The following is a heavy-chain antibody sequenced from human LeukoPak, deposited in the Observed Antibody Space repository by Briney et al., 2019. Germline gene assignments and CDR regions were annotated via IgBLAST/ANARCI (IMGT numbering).Heavy chain of an antibody. V-gene: IGHV3-23*01. J-gene: IGHJ4*02. D-gene: IGHD2-21*02. CDR2: ISGSGGST. CDR1: GFSFDDYG. CDR3: ARALAYCGGDCPSPFDY. Sequence: GGSLRLSCAASGFSFDDYGFSWVRQAPGKGLEWVSAISGSGGSTYYADSVKGRFTISRDNSKNTLYLQMNSLRAEDTAVYYCARALAYCGGDCPSPFDYWGQGTLVTVSS.